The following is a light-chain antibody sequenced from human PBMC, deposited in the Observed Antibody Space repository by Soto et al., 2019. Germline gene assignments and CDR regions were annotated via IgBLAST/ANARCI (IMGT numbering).Light chain of an antibody. J-gene: IGKJ1*01. CDR3: QQYYSSPWT. CDR1: QSVSSSY. Sequence: EIVLTQSPGTLSLSPGERATLSCRASQSVSSSYLAWYQQKPAQAPRLLIYGASSRATGIPDRFSGSGSGTDFTLTISRLEPEDFAVYYCQQYYSSPWTFGQGTKVEIK. CDR2: GAS. V-gene: IGKV3-20*01.